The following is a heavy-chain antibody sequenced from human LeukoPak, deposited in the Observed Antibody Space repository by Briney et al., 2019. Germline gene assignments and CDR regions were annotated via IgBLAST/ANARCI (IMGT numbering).Heavy chain of an antibody. CDR3: AREIDILTGYYDY. D-gene: IGHD3-9*01. CDR2: ISAYNGNT. J-gene: IGHJ4*02. V-gene: IGHV1-18*01. Sequence: GWISAYNGNTNYAQKLQGRVTMTTDTSTSTAYMELRSLRSDDTAVYYCAREIDILTGYYDYWGQGTLVTVSP.